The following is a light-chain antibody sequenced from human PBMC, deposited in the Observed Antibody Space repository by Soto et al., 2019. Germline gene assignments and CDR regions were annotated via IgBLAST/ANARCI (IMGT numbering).Light chain of an antibody. Sequence: EVVLTQFPGTLSLSPGERATLSCRASQTITGTYLAWYQQKPGQAPRLLIHGASTRATGIPDRFSGGGTGTDFNLNISRVEPEDFAMYYCQQYGGSKRWTFGQGTKVDIK. CDR1: QTITGTY. V-gene: IGKV3-20*01. CDR2: GAS. CDR3: QQYGGSKRWT. J-gene: IGKJ1*01.